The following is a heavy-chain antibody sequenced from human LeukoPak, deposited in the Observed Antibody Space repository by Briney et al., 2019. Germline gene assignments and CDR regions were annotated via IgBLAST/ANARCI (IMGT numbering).Heavy chain of an antibody. CDR1: GFTFSVYK. J-gene: IGHJ1*01. D-gene: IGHD3-22*01. V-gene: IGHV3-48*03. CDR3: ARAPSEIGGYYPEYFRH. Sequence: PGGSLRLSCAASGFTFSVYKMNWVRQAPGKGLEWVSSISSSGGTIYYADSVMGRFTIFRDNAKNSLYLQMNSLRAEDTGVYYCARAPSEIGGYYPEYFRHWGQGTLVTVSS. CDR2: ISSSGGTI.